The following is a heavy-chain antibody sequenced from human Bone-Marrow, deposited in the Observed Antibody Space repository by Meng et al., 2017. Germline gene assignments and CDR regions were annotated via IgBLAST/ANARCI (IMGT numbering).Heavy chain of an antibody. Sequence: ASVKVSCKASGYTFIGYYIHWVRQAPGQGLEWMGWINPNNDDTTYAQGFQGRVTMTRDTSISTAYMELRSLRSDDTAVYYCARVLTMVRGDFDIWGQGTMVTVSS. J-gene: IGHJ3*02. CDR3: ARVLTMVRGDFDI. CDR1: GYTFIGYY. V-gene: IGHV1-2*02. D-gene: IGHD3-10*01. CDR2: INPNNDDT.